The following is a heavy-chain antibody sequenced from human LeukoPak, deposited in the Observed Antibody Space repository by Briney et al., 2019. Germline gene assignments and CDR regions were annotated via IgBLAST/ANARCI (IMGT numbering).Heavy chain of an antibody. CDR1: GFTFSDYY. V-gene: IGHV3-11*04. J-gene: IGHJ4*02. D-gene: IGHD2-15*01. CDR3: TRVARYCSGGICYSGY. Sequence: PGGSLRLSCAASGFTFSDYYMSWIRQAPGEGLEWVSYISTSGSTIYYADSVKGRFTVSRDNAKNSLYLQMNSLRAEDTALYYCTRVARYCSGGICYSGYWGQGTLVTVSS. CDR2: ISTSGSTI.